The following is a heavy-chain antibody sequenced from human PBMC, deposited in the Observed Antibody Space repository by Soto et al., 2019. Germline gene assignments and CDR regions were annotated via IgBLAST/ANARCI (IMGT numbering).Heavy chain of an antibody. CDR1: GGSISSSSYY. Sequence: PSETLSLTCTVSGGSISSSSYYWGWIRQPPGKGLEWIGSIYYSGSTYYNPSLKSRVTISVDTSKNQFSLKLSSVTAADTAVYYCARHGRDYYGSGSYACAFDYWGQGTLVTVSS. J-gene: IGHJ4*02. V-gene: IGHV4-39*01. CDR2: IYYSGST. CDR3: ARHGRDYYGSGSYACAFDY. D-gene: IGHD3-10*01.